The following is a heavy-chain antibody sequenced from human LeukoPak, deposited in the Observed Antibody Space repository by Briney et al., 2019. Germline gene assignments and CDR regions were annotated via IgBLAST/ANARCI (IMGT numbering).Heavy chain of an antibody. CDR3: ARAYNWNYGILYYFDY. CDR2: INPSGGST. J-gene: IGHJ4*02. CDR1: GYSFTSYY. D-gene: IGHD1-7*01. Sequence: GASVKVSCKTSGYSFTSYYIHWVRQAPGQGLEWMGIINPSGGSTSYAQKFQDTVTMTRDMSTSTVYMELSSLRSEDTAVYYCARAYNWNYGILYYFDYWGQGTVVTVSS. V-gene: IGHV1-46*01.